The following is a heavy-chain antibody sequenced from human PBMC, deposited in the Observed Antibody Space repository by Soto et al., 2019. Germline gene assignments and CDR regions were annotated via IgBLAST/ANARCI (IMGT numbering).Heavy chain of an antibody. J-gene: IGHJ4*02. D-gene: IGHD2-21*02. Sequence: SVKVSCKASGGTFSSYAISWVRQAPGQGLEWMGGIIPILGTANYAQKFQGRVTIAADESTSTAYMELSSLRSEDTAVYYCARHEGCGGDCYSGRVDYWGQGTLVTVSS. CDR3: ARHEGCGGDCYSGRVDY. CDR2: IIPILGTA. V-gene: IGHV1-69*13. CDR1: GGTFSSYA.